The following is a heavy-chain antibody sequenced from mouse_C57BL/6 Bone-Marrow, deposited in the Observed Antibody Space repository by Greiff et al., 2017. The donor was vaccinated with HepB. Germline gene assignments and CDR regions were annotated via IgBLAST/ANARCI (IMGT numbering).Heavy chain of an antibody. V-gene: IGHV1-69*01. CDR3: ARYPITTVVAMDYFDY. Sequence: QVHVKQPGAELVMPGASVKLSCKASGYTFTSYWMHWVKQRPGQGLEWIGEIDPSDSYTNYNQKFKGKSTLTVDKSSSTAYMQLSSLTSEDSAVYYCARYPITTVVAMDYFDYWGQGTTLTVSS. CDR1: GYTFTSYW. J-gene: IGHJ2*01. D-gene: IGHD1-1*01. CDR2: IDPSDSYT.